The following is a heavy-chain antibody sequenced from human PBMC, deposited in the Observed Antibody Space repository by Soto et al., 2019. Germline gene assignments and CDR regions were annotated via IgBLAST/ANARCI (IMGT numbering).Heavy chain of an antibody. CDR2: VSGGGFST. CDR1: GFTFSSHT. D-gene: IGHD1-26*01. Sequence: GGSLRLSCAASGFTFSSHTMSWVRQAPGKGLQWVSSVSGGGFSTHYAGSVKGRFTISRDNSKNTLYLQMNNLRAEDTAIYYCAKKMGPPEVVLVPATDWGQGTLVTVSS. J-gene: IGHJ4*02. CDR3: AKKMGPPEVVLVPATD. V-gene: IGHV3-23*01.